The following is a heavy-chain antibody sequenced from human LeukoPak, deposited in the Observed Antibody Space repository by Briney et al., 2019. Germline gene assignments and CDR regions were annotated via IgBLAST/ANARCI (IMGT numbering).Heavy chain of an antibody. V-gene: IGHV3-7*01. J-gene: IGHJ6*02. CDR3: RASPYYYYGMDV. CDR1: GFTFSSYW. Sequence: GGCLRLSCAASGFTFSSYWMSWVRQAPGKGLEWVANIKQDGSEKYYVDSVKGRFTISRDNAKNSLYLQMNSLRAEDTAVYYCRASPYYYYGMDVWGQGTTVTVSS. CDR2: IKQDGSEK.